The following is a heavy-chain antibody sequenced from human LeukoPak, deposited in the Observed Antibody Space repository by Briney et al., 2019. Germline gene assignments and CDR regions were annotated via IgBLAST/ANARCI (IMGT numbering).Heavy chain of an antibody. D-gene: IGHD6-13*01. CDR1: GYTFTGDY. J-gene: IGHJ4*02. Sequence: ASVKVSCKASGYTFTGDYMHWVRQAPGQGLEWMGWINPNSGGTNYAQKFQGRLTMTRDTSISTAYMELSRLRSDDTAVYYCARVYNIADHFDYWGQGTLVTVSS. CDR3: ARVYNIADHFDY. V-gene: IGHV1-2*02. CDR2: INPNSGGT.